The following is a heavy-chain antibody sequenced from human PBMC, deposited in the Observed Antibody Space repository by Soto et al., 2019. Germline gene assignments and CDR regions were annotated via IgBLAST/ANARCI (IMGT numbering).Heavy chain of an antibody. CDR1: GGTFSSYT. CDR3: ARGPYCSGGGCYSNY. CDR2: IIPILGLA. J-gene: IGHJ4*02. Sequence: QVQLVQSGAEVKKPGSSVKVSCKASGGTFSSYTVTWVRQAPGQGLAWMGRIIPILGLANYAQKFQGRVTFTADTSTNTAYMELSSLKSEDTAVYYCARGPYCSGGGCYSNYWGQGTLVTVSS. D-gene: IGHD2-15*01. V-gene: IGHV1-69*02.